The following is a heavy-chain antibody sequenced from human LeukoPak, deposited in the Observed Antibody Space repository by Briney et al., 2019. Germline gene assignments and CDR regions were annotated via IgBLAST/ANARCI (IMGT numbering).Heavy chain of an antibody. V-gene: IGHV3-48*03. CDR1: GFTFSSYE. J-gene: IGHJ4*02. D-gene: IGHD3-3*01. CDR3: AKTGHYCDFWSGYYYFDY. Sequence: GGSLRLSCAASGFTFSSYEMNWVRQAPGKGLEWVSYISSGGNTIYYADAVKGRFTISRDNAKNSLYLQMNSLRAEDTAVYYCAKTGHYCDFWSGYYYFDYWGQGTLVTVSS. CDR2: ISSGGNTI.